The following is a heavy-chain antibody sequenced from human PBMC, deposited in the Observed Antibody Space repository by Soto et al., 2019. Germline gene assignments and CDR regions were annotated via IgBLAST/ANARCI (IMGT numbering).Heavy chain of an antibody. Sequence: GGSLRLSCAASGFTFRSYAMSWVRQTPGKGLEWVSAISSSGGGTYYADSVKGRFTISRDNSKNTLHLHMNSLRAEDTAVYYCAKDLVAGPTADSYYYMDVWGKGTTVTVSS. D-gene: IGHD6-19*01. J-gene: IGHJ6*03. V-gene: IGHV3-23*01. CDR1: GFTFRSYA. CDR2: ISSSGGGT. CDR3: AKDLVAGPTADSYYYMDV.